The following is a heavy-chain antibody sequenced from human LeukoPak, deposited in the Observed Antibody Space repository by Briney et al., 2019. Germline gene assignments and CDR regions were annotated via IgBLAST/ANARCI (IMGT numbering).Heavy chain of an antibody. Sequence: ASVKVSCKASGYTFTSYYMHWVRQAPGQGLEWMGIINPSGGSTSYAQKFQGRVTMTRDTSTSTVYMELSSLRSEDTAVYYCARGYCSSTSCYPYHYYYYMDVWGKGTTVTVSS. CDR3: ARGYCSSTSCYPYHYYYYMDV. CDR1: GYTFTSYY. J-gene: IGHJ6*03. D-gene: IGHD2-2*01. V-gene: IGHV1-46*01. CDR2: INPSGGST.